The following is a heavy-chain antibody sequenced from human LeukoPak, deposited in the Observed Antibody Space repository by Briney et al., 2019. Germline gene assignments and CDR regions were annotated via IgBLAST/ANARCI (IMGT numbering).Heavy chain of an antibody. Sequence: GRSLRLSCAASGFTFSSYGMHWVRQAPGKGLEWVAVISYDGSNKYYADSVKGRFTISRDNSKNTLYLQMNSLRAEDTAVYYCTRVTDSSGYYPDYWGQGTLVTVSS. CDR3: TRVTDSSGYYPDY. D-gene: IGHD3-22*01. J-gene: IGHJ4*02. V-gene: IGHV3-30*04. CDR2: ISYDGSNK. CDR1: GFTFSSYG.